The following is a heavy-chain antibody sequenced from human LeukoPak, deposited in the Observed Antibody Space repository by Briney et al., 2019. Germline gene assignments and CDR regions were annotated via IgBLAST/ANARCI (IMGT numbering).Heavy chain of an antibody. CDR1: GYTLTELS. J-gene: IGHJ4*02. D-gene: IGHD6-19*01. CDR3: ATATDRQWLANSFDY. CDR2: FDPEDGET. Sequence: ASMKVSCKVSGYTLTELSMHWVRQAPGKGLEWMGGFDPEDGETIYAQKFQGRVTMTEDTSTDTAYMELSSLRSEDTAVYYCATATDRQWLANSFDYWGQGTLVTVSS. V-gene: IGHV1-24*01.